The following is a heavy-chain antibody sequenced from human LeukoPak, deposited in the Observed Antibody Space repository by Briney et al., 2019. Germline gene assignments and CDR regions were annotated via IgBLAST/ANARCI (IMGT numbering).Heavy chain of an antibody. V-gene: IGHV1-2*02. D-gene: IGHD2-15*01. J-gene: IGHJ4*02. CDR2: INPNSGGT. Sequence: ASAQVSCKASGYTFTGYYIHWVRHAPGQGLEWMGGINPNSGGTNYAQTFKGRVTMTRDTSINTASMELSTLRSDDTAVYYCARLARLNCSGGSCPLYYFDFWGEGTLVTVSS. CDR3: ARLARLNCSGGSCPLYYFDF. CDR1: GYTFTGYY.